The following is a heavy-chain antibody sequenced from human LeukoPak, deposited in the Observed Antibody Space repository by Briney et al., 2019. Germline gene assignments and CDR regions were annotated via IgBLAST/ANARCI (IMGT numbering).Heavy chain of an antibody. D-gene: IGHD3-16*02. J-gene: IGHJ4*02. V-gene: IGHV3-30*04. Sequence: GGSLRLSCAASGFTFSSYAMHWVRQAPGKGLEWVAVISYDGSNKYYAGSVKGRFTISRDNSKNTLYLQMNSLRAEDTAVYYCAIGDGLGELSSSFDYWGQGTLVTVSS. CDR3: AIGDGLGELSSSFDY. CDR1: GFTFSSYA. CDR2: ISYDGSNK.